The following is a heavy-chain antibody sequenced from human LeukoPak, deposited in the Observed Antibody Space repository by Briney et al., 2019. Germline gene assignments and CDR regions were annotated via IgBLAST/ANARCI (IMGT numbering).Heavy chain of an antibody. CDR2: ISPSSSTI. V-gene: IGHV3-48*02. CDR3: VRDGVGAAAGPADAFDI. D-gene: IGHD2-15*01. CDR1: GFTFSSCS. Sequence: PGGSLRLSCAASGFTFSSCSRNWVRQAPGKGLEWVSYISPSSSTIHYADSVKGRFTISRDNAKNSLYLQMNSLRDEDTAVYYCVRDGVGAAAGPADAFDIWGQGTMVTVSS. J-gene: IGHJ3*02.